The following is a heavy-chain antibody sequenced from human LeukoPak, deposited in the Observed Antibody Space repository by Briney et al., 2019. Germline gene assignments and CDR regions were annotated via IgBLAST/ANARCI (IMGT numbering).Heavy chain of an antibody. V-gene: IGHV3-66*01. CDR2: IYSGGST. Sequence: GGSLRLSCAASGFTVSSNYMSWVRQAPGKGLEWVSVIYSGGSTYYADSVKGRFTISRDNSKNTLYLQMNSLRAEDTAVYYCARVSRIAVAGLDPWGQGTLVTVSS. CDR3: ARVSRIAVAGLDP. D-gene: IGHD6-19*01. CDR1: GFTVSSNY. J-gene: IGHJ5*02.